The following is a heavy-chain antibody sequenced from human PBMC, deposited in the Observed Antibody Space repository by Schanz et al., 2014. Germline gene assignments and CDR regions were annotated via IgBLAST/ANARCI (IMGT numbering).Heavy chain of an antibody. CDR3: AKIERNED. J-gene: IGHJ4*02. V-gene: IGHV3-23*01. D-gene: IGHD1-1*01. CDR1: GFTFSTHA. CDR2: IGTSGGT. Sequence: EMQLLESGGGLAQPGGSLRLSCAASGFTFSTHAMSWVRQAPGKGLEWVSTIGTSGGTNYAESVKGRFTISRDNSKNTLYLQMNSLRAEDTAVYFCAKIERNEDWGQGTLVTVSS.